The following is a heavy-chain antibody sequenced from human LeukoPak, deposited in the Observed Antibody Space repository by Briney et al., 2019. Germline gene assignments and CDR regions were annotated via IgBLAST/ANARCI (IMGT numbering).Heavy chain of an antibody. D-gene: IGHD5-24*01. CDR1: GGSISSSSYY. J-gene: IGHJ4*02. Sequence: TSETLFLTCTVSGGSISSSSYYWGWIRQPPGKGLEWIGSIYYSGSTYYNPSLKSRVTISVDTSKNQFSLKLSSVTAADTAVYYCARQWWLQGGYFDYWGQGTLVTVSS. CDR2: IYYSGST. V-gene: IGHV4-39*01. CDR3: ARQWWLQGGYFDY.